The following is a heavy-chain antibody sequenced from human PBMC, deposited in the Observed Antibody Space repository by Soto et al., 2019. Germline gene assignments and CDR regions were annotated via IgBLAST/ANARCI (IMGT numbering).Heavy chain of an antibody. J-gene: IGHJ6*02. CDR3: HLPAAISGQGRYYYGMDV. D-gene: IGHD2-2*01. Sequence: GGSLRLSCAASGFTFSNAWMNWVRQAPGKGLEWVGRIKSKTDGGTTDYAAPVKGRFTISRDDSKNTLYLQMNSLKTEDTAVYYCHLPAAISGQGRYYYGMDVWGQGTTVTVSS. CDR1: GFTFSNAW. CDR2: IKSKTDGGTT. V-gene: IGHV3-15*07.